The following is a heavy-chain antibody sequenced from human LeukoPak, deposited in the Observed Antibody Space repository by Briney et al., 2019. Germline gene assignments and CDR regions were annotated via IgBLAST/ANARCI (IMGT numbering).Heavy chain of an antibody. CDR2: IYYSGST. CDR3: ARDHCSGGSCYPDY. D-gene: IGHD2-15*01. Sequence: SETLSLTCTVSGGSISSYYWSWIRQPPGKGLEWIGYIYYSGSTNYNPSLKSRVTISVDTSKNQFSLKLSSVTAADTAVYYCARDHCSGGSCYPDYWGQGTLVTASS. J-gene: IGHJ4*02. V-gene: IGHV4-59*01. CDR1: GGSISSYY.